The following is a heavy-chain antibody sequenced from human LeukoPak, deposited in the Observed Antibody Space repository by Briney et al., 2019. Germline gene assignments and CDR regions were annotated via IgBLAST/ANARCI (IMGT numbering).Heavy chain of an antibody. V-gene: IGHV3-23*01. CDR1: GFTFSAYA. D-gene: IGHD2/OR15-2a*01. CDR2: IGGDNKP. CDR3: ARDLHYYLAMDV. J-gene: IGHJ6*02. Sequence: PGGSLRLSCEASGFTFSAYAMTWVRQAPGQGLEWVSSIGGDNKPHYSESVRGRFAISRDNSKSMLLLQLNSLRAEDTALYYCARDLHYYLAMDVWGQGTTVTVSS.